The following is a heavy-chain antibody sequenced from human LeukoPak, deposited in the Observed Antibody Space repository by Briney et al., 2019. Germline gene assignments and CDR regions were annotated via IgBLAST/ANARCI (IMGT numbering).Heavy chain of an antibody. CDR3: ARGGITIFGATRAHRNWFDP. CDR2: INHSGST. CDR1: GGSFSGYY. J-gene: IGHJ5*02. V-gene: IGHV4-34*01. D-gene: IGHD3-3*01. Sequence: SETLSLTCAVYGGSFSGYYWSWIRQPPGKGLEWIGEINHSGSTNYNPSLKSRVTISVDTSKNQFSLKLSSVTAADTAVYYCARGGITIFGATRAHRNWFDPWGQGTLVTVSS.